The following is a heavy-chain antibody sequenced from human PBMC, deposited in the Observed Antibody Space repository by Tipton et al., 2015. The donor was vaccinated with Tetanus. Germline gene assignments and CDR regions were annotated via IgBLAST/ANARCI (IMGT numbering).Heavy chain of an antibody. CDR2: IHSSGRT. D-gene: IGHD5-12*01. Sequence: LRLSCTVSGDSITNYYWSWVRQSPGRGLEWIGYIHSSGRTNYNPSHKSRVTISLDTPKNQFSLKLSSLTATDTAVYYCASRAWDGYDSPYDYWGQGTLVTVSS. V-gene: IGHV4-59*01. CDR3: ASRAWDGYDSPYDY. J-gene: IGHJ4*02. CDR1: GDSITNYY.